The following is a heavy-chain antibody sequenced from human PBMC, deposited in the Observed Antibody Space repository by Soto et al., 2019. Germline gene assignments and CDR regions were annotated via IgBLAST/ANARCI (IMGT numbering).Heavy chain of an antibody. CDR2: IIPILGIA. CDR1: GGTFSSYT. CDR3: ARDQDRGYSGY. J-gene: IGHJ4*02. D-gene: IGHD3-10*01. V-gene: IGHV1-69*08. Sequence: QVQLVQSGAEVKKPGSSVKVSCKASGGTFSSYTISWVRQAPGQGLEWMGRIIPILGIANYAQKFQGRVTITADKSTSAAYMELSSLRSEDTAVYYCARDQDRGYSGYWGQGTLVTVSS.